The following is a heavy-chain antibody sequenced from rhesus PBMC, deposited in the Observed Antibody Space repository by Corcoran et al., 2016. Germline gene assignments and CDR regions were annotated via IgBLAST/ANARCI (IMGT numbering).Heavy chain of an antibody. J-gene: IGHJ4*01. D-gene: IGHD6-13*01. CDR3: ARDKGIANFDY. CDR2: ISGSSGST. Sequence: QVQLQESGPGLVKPSETLSLTCAVSGGSISSSNWWSWIRQPPGKGLGWIGYISGSSGSTYYDPSLKSRVTISTGPSKNQFSLKRSSVTAADTAVYYCARDKGIANFDYWGQGVLVTVSS. V-gene: IGHV4-65*01. CDR1: GGSISSSNW.